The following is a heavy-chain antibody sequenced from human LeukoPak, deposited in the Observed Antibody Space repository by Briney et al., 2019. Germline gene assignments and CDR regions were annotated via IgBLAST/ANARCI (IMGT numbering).Heavy chain of an antibody. CDR1: GGSISSSSYY. Sequence: SETLSLTCTVSGGSISSSSYYWGWIRQPPGKGLEWIGSIYYSGSTYYNPSLKSRVTISVDTSKNQFSLKLSSVTAADTAVYYCARSPISAPPFVYWGQGTLVTVSS. D-gene: IGHD1-14*01. J-gene: IGHJ4*02. CDR3: ARSPISAPPFVY. CDR2: IYYSGST. V-gene: IGHV4-39*01.